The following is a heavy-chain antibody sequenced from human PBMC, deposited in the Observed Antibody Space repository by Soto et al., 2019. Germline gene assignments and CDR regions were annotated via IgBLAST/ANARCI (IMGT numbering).Heavy chain of an antibody. CDR1: GYTFTKYG. CDR2: ISGYSGNT. V-gene: IGHV1-18*01. D-gene: IGHD6-13*01. CDR3: ARVVASPGGEYDY. J-gene: IGHJ4*02. Sequence: QVQLVQSAAEVKNPGASVKVSCKTSGYTFTKYGIGWVRQAPGQGLEWMGWISGYSGNTNYAQNLQGRVTVTTDPSTSTGYMELRGLRSDDTAVYYCARVVASPGGEYDYWGQGTLVTVSS.